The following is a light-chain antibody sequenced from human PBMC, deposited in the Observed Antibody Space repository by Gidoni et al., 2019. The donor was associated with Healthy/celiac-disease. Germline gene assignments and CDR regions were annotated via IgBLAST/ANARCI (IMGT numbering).Light chain of an antibody. J-gene: IGLJ2*01. CDR3: AAWDDSLSGVV. Sequence: QSLLTPPPSASGTPGPRVTISCSGSSSNIGSNYVYWYQQLPGTAPKLLIYRNNQRPSGVPDRFSGSKSGTSASLAISGLRSEDEADYYCAAWDDSLSGVVFGGGTKLTVL. CDR2: RNN. CDR1: SSNIGSNY. V-gene: IGLV1-47*01.